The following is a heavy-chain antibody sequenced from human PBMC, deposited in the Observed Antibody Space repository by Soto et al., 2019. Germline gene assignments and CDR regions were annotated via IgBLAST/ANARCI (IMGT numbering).Heavy chain of an antibody. CDR3: VGATYFSDSSGYTRCLDY. V-gene: IGHV3-72*01. J-gene: IGHJ4*02. D-gene: IGHD3-22*01. Sequence: PGGSLRLSCAVSGFTLSDHYIDWVRQAPGKGLEWVGRTRDKAKEYRITYAATVKGRVTTSRDETNNSVYLPMNGLKTEATAVYYWVGATYFSDSSGYTRCLDYWGQGTLVTVSS. CDR1: GFTLSDHY. CDR2: TRDKAKEYRI.